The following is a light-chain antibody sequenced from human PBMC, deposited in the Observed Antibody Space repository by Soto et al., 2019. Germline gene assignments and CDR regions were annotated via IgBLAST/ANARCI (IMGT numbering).Light chain of an antibody. V-gene: IGKV1-9*01. J-gene: IGKJ5*01. CDR1: QGISSY. CDR3: QQRNSYPIT. CDR2: AAS. Sequence: DLQLTQSPSFLSASVGDRVTITCRASQGISSYLAWYQQKPGKAPKLLIYAASTLQSGVPSRFSGSGSGTEFTLTISSLQPEDFANYYCQQRNSYPITFGQGTRLEIK.